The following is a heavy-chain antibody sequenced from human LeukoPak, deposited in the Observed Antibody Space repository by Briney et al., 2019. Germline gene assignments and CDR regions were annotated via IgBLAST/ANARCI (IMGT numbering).Heavy chain of an antibody. D-gene: IGHD3-16*01. CDR1: GYTFTSYD. CDR2: MNPNSGNT. Sequence: ASVKVSXKASGYTFTSYDINWVRQATGRGLEWMGWMNPNSGNTGYGQKFQGRVTMTRNTSISTAYMELSSLRSEDTAVYYCARRGRFGGVSPDFDYWGQGTLVTVSS. CDR3: ARRGRFGGVSPDFDY. V-gene: IGHV1-8*01. J-gene: IGHJ4*02.